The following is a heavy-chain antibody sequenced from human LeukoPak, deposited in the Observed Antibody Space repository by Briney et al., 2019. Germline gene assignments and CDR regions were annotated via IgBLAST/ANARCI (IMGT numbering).Heavy chain of an antibody. CDR3: ARDIAAAGTGEFDY. D-gene: IGHD6-13*01. CDR2: INAGNGNT. Sequence: ASVKVSCKASGYTFTSYAMHWVRQAPGQRLEWMGWINAGNGNTKYSQKFQGRVTITRDTSASTAYMELSSLRSEDTAVYYCARDIAAAGTGEFDYWGQGTLVTVSS. J-gene: IGHJ4*02. CDR1: GYTFTSYA. V-gene: IGHV1-3*01.